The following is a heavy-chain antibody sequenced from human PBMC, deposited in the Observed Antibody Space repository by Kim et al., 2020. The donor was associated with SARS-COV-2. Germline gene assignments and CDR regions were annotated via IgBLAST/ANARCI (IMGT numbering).Heavy chain of an antibody. V-gene: IGHV3-9*01. Sequence: GGSLRLSCAASGFTFDDYAMHWVRQAPGKGLEWVSGISWNSGSIGYADSVKGRFTISRDNAKNSLYLQMNSLRAEDTALYYCAKDPRKRFLEWLLLGAFDIWCGGTRVTVSS. CDR1: GFTFDDYA. CDR3: AKDPRKRFLEWLLLGAFDI. D-gene: IGHD3-3*01. J-gene: IGHJ3*02. CDR2: ISWNSGSI.